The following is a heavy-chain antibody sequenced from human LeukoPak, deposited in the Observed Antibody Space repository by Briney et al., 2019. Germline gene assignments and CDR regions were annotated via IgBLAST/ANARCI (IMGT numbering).Heavy chain of an antibody. V-gene: IGHV3-33*01. D-gene: IGHD1-26*01. J-gene: IGHJ4*02. CDR2: IRPDGSNK. Sequence: PGGSLRLSCVASGFTFTSYGLHWVRQAPGKGLEWVAVIRPDGSNKYYADSVKGRFTISRDDSKSTVYLQMNNLRADDTALYYCARASGCYDFWGQGTLVTVSS. CDR1: GFTFTSYG. CDR3: ARASGCYDF.